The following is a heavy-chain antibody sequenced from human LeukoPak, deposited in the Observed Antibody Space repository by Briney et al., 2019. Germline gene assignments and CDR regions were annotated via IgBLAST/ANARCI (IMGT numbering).Heavy chain of an antibody. CDR3: VRDSRPFKVATTYYWYFDL. CDR2: IKQDGSEK. D-gene: IGHD5-24*01. V-gene: IGHV3-7*01. Sequence: PGGSLRLSCAASGFTFSTHWMSWVRQAPGKGLEWVANIKQDGSEKYYVDSVKGRFTISRDNAKNSLYLQMNSLRAEDTAVYYCVRDSRPFKVATTYYWYFDLWGRGTLVTVSS. CDR1: GFTFSTHW. J-gene: IGHJ2*01.